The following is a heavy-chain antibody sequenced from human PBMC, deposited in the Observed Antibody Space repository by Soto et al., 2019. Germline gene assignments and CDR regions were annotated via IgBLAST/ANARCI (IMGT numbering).Heavy chain of an antibody. J-gene: IGHJ4*02. D-gene: IGHD3-22*01. Sequence: ASVKVSCKASGYTFTGYYMHWVRQAPGQGLEWMGWINPNSGGTNYAQKFQGWVTVTRDTSISTAYMELSRLRSDDTAVYYCAREMGYYDSSGYYHFDYWGQGTLVTVSS. V-gene: IGHV1-2*04. CDR3: AREMGYYDSSGYYHFDY. CDR2: INPNSGGT. CDR1: GYTFTGYY.